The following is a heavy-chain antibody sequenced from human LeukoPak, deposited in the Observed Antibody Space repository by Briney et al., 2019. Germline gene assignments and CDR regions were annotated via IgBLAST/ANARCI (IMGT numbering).Heavy chain of an antibody. V-gene: IGHV4-4*02. CDR3: ASYGMDV. Sequence: SGTLSLTCAVSGGSVSSTRWGSGVRQPPGKGLEWIGEIYHSGSTNHNPSLKSRITISVDRSKNQVSLKLSSVTAADTAVYYCASYGMDVWGQGTTVTVSS. CDR1: GGSVSSTRW. CDR2: IYHSGST. J-gene: IGHJ6*02.